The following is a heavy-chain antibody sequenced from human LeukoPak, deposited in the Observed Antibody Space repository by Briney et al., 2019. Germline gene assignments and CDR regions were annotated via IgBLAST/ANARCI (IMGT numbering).Heavy chain of an antibody. J-gene: IGHJ1*01. Sequence: GGSLRLSCAASGFTFSTYWMHWVRQAPGKGLVWVSRIKSDGSTNYADSVKGRFTISRDNADNTLSLQMNSLRPEDTGVYYCARAPSEIGGYYPEYFRHWGQGTLVTVSS. CDR1: GFTFSTYW. CDR3: ARAPSEIGGYYPEYFRH. CDR2: IKSDGST. V-gene: IGHV3-74*01. D-gene: IGHD3-22*01.